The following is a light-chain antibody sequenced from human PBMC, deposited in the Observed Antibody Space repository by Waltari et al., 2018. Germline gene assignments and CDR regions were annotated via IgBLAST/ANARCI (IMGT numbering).Light chain of an antibody. Sequence: IQMTQSPSTLSASAGDRVVITCRASQSVNTWLAWYQQRPGKAPNLLIYRASSLQSGVPSRFSVSGSGTDFTLTISSLQPEDFATYYCQQSYGTPPTFGQGTKVEIK. CDR2: RAS. J-gene: IGKJ1*01. V-gene: IGKV1-39*01. CDR3: QQSYGTPPT. CDR1: QSVNTW.